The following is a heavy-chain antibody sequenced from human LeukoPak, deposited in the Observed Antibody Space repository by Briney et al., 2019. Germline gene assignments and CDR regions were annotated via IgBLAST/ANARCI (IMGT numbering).Heavy chain of an antibody. CDR1: GGTFSSYA. J-gene: IGHJ4*02. Sequence: ASVKVSCKASGGTFSSYAISWVRQAPGQGLEWMGRIIPILGIANYAQKFQGRVTITADKSTSTAYMELSSLRSEDTAVYYCARAGFPYSNYVSREYYFDYWGQGTLVTVSS. D-gene: IGHD4-11*01. CDR3: ARAGFPYSNYVSREYYFDY. CDR2: IIPILGIA. V-gene: IGHV1-69*04.